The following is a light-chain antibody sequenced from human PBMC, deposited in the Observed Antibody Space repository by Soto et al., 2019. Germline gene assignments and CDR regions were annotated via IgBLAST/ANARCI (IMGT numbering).Light chain of an antibody. CDR2: AAS. V-gene: IGKV1-39*01. J-gene: IGKJ1*01. CDR1: QGISTY. Sequence: DIQMTQSPSSLSASVGDRVTITCRASQGISTYLNWYQQKPGKAPKLLIYAASSLQSGVPDRFSGSGSGTDFTLTISRLEPEDFAVYYCQQYGSSPRTFGQGTKVDIK. CDR3: QQYGSSPRT.